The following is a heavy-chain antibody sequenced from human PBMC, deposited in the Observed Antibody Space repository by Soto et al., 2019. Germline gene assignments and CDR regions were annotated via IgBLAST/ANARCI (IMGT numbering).Heavy chain of an antibody. CDR3: GGGTGAEFYYGMDV. D-gene: IGHD3-16*01. CDR2: ISYDGSNQ. Sequence: QVQLVESGGGVVQPGRSLRLSCAASGFTFSSYGMHWVRQVPGKGLEWVAVISYDGSNQYYADSVKGRFTISRDNSKNTLFLQMDSLRAEDTALYYCGGGTGAEFYYGMDVWGQGTTVTVSS. CDR1: GFTFSSYG. J-gene: IGHJ6*02. V-gene: IGHV3-30*03.